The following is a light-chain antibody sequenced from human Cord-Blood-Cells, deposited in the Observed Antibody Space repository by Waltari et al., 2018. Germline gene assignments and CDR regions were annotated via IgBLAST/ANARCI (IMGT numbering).Light chain of an antibody. V-gene: IGKV1-39*01. CDR3: QQSYSTPYT. CDR1: QSISSY. J-gene: IGKJ2*01. CDR2: AAY. Sequence: DIQMTQSPSSLSASVGDRVTITCRASQSISSYLNWYRQKPGKAPKLLIYAAYSLQSGVPSRFSGSGSGTDFTLTISSLQPEDFATYYCQQSYSTPYTFGQGTKLEIK.